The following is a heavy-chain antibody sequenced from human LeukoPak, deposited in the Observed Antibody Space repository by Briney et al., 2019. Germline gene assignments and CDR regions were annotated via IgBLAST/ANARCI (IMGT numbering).Heavy chain of an antibody. J-gene: IGHJ4*02. D-gene: IGHD2-2*02. V-gene: IGHV1-46*03. CDR1: GYTFTSYY. CDR3: ARRVPAAIGSYYFDY. Sequence: ASVKVSCKASGYTFTSYYMHWVRQAPGQGLEWMGIINPSGGSTSYAQKFQGRVTMTRDTSTSTVYMELSSLRSEDTAVYYCARRVPAAIGSYYFDYWGQGTLVTVSS. CDR2: INPSGGST.